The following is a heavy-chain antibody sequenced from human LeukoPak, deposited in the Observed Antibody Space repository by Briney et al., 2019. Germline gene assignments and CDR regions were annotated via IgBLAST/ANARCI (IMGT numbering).Heavy chain of an antibody. D-gene: IGHD6-19*01. Sequence: SGTLSLTCAVSGDSISSNNWWNWVRQPPGKGLEWIGQIYHSGSTTYNPSLKSRVTISVDKSNNQFSLKLNSVTAADTAVYYCARDPVPVPGVNFDYWGQGTLVTVSS. J-gene: IGHJ4*02. CDR1: GDSISSNNW. V-gene: IGHV4-4*02. CDR3: ARDPVPVPGVNFDY. CDR2: IYHSGST.